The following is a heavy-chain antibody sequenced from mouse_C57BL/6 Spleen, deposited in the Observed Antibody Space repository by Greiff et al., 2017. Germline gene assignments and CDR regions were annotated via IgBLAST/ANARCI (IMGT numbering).Heavy chain of an antibody. CDR2: INPNYGTT. CDR3: AREGSYGSSSHWYFDV. J-gene: IGHJ1*03. D-gene: IGHD1-1*01. V-gene: IGHV1-39*01. Sequence: LVESGPELVKPGASVKISCKASGYSFTDYNMNWVKQSNGKSLEWIGVINPNYGTTSYNQKFKGKATLTVDQSSSTAYMQLNSLTSEDSAVYYCAREGSYGSSSHWYFDVWGTGTTVTVSS. CDR1: GYSFTDYN.